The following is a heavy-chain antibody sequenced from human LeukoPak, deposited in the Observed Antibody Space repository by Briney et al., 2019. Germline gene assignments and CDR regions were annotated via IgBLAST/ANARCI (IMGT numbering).Heavy chain of an antibody. CDR3: AKGDKPVIAMVKFDY. Sequence: GSLRPSCAASGFTFSSYAMSWVRQAPGKGLEWVSAISGSGGSTYYADSVEGRFTISRDNSKNTLYLQMNSLRAEDTAVYYCAKGDKPVIAMVKFDYWGQGTLVTVSS. D-gene: IGHD5-18*01. CDR2: ISGSGGST. J-gene: IGHJ4*02. CDR1: GFTFSSYA. V-gene: IGHV3-23*01.